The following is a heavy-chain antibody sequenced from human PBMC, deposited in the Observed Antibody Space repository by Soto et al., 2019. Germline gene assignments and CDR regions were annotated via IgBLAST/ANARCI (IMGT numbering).Heavy chain of an antibody. CDR2: IYSSGST. D-gene: IGHD3-16*01. CDR3: ARDRGPHSYADY. V-gene: IGHV4-59*02. CDR1: GGSVNTYY. J-gene: IGHJ4*02. Sequence: QVQLQESGPGLVKPSETLSLTCSVSGGSVNTYYWSWIRQPPGKGLECIGYIYSSGSTNYNPSLKCRVSMSVDTSKSQFSLDLTSVTAADTAVYYCARDRGPHSYADYWGQGTLVTVSS.